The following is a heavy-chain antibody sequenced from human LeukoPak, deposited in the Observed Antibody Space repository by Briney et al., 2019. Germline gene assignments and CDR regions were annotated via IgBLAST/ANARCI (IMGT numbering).Heavy chain of an antibody. CDR2: IYYSGST. D-gene: IGHD1-26*01. V-gene: IGHV4-59*12. Sequence: SETLSLTCTVSGGSITGDYWSWIRRPPGKGLEWIGHIYYSGSTNYNPSLKSRVTISVDTSKNQFSLKLSSVTAADTAVYYCASGGVGATSWAFDIWGQGTMVTVSS. CDR3: ASGGVGATSWAFDI. J-gene: IGHJ3*02. CDR1: GGSITGDY.